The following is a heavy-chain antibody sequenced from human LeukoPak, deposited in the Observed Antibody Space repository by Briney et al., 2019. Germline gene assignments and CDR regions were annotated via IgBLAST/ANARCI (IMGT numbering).Heavy chain of an antibody. J-gene: IGHJ4*02. Sequence: PGGSLRLSCAASGFSFSSYWMQLVRQAPGKGLVWVTRMNSDGSATYYADSVQGRFTISRDNAKNTLYLQMNSLRAEDTAMYFCAKGPNYFDSWGQGTLVTVSS. CDR1: GFSFSSYW. CDR2: MNSDGSAT. CDR3: AKGPNYFDS. V-gene: IGHV3-74*01.